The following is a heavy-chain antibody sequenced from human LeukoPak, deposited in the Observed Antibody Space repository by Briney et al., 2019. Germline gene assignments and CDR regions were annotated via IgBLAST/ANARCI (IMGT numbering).Heavy chain of an antibody. CDR3: ARAGYRYTVLFDY. CDR2: IYTSGST. V-gene: IGHV4-61*02. Sequence: SETLSLTCTVSGGCISSGSYYWSWIRQPAGKGLEWIGRIYTSGSTNYNPPLKSRVTISVDTSKHQFSLKLSSVTAADTAVYYCARAGYRYTVLFDYWGQGTLVTVSS. CDR1: GGCISSGSYY. D-gene: IGHD3-16*02. J-gene: IGHJ4*02.